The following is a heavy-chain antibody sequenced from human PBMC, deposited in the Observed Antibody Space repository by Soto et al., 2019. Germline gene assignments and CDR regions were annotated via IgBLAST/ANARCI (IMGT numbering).Heavy chain of an antibody. D-gene: IGHD5-18*01. V-gene: IGHV1-8*01. CDR2: MTPNSGNT. CDR3: ARGLELRVYSYGSWEMGY. J-gene: IGHJ4*02. Sequence: QVQLVQSGAEVKKPGASVKVSCKASGYTFTNYDINWVRKATGQGLEWMGWMTPNSGNTGYAQKFQGRVTMTSNTSLSTAYMERSSLRSEDTAVYYCARGLELRVYSYGSWEMGYCGQGTLVTFSS. CDR1: GYTFTNYD.